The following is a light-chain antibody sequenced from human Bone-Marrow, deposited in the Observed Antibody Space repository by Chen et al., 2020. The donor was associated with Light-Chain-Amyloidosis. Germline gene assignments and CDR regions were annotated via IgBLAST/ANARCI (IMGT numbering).Light chain of an antibody. V-gene: IGLV1-40*01. CDR2: GNN. Sequence: QSVLTQPPAESGAAGQRVTISGTGSTSNIGADSVIHWYQPLPGSAPKLLIYGNNNRPSGVPDRFSGSRSVTSASLAITGLLAEDEADYYCQTFDSGLRLFGGGTKLTVL. CDR3: QTFDSGLRL. J-gene: IGLJ2*01. CDR1: TSNIGADSV.